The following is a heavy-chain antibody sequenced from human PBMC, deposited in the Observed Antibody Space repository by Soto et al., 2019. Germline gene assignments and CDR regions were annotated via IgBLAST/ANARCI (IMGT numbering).Heavy chain of an antibody. J-gene: IGHJ6*02. D-gene: IGHD1-26*01. CDR3: AKGGAVGASSYYYYGMDV. Sequence: GGSLRLSCAASGFTFSSYAMSWVRQAPGKGLEWVSAISGSGGGTYYADSVKGRFTISRDNSKNTLYLQMNSLRAEDTAVYYCAKGGAVGASSYYYYGMDVWGQGTTVTVSS. CDR1: GFTFSSYA. CDR2: ISGSGGGT. V-gene: IGHV3-23*01.